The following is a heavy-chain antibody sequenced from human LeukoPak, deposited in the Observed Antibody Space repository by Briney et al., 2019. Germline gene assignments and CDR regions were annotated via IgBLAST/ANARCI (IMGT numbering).Heavy chain of an antibody. CDR1: GVTLSSYA. CDR3: AKDNIAVAGTYY. Sequence: GGSLRLSCAASGVTLSSYAMSWARQAPGKGLEWVSGISSSGSGGNTYYADSVKGRFTISRDNSKNTLYLQMNSLRAEDTAVYYCAKDNIAVAGTYYWGQGTLATVSS. CDR2: ISSSGSGGNT. V-gene: IGHV3-23*01. D-gene: IGHD6-19*01. J-gene: IGHJ4*02.